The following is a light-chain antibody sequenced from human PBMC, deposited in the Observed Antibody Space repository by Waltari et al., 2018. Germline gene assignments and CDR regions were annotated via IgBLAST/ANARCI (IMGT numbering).Light chain of an antibody. J-gene: IGLJ3*02. CDR3: QTGGHGTWV. V-gene: IGLV4-69*01. CDR2: VNSDGSH. CDR1: SGHSSNA. Sequence: QLVLTQSPSASASLGASVKLPCTLSSGHSSNAIAWPQQQPEKGPRYSMTVNSDGSHSKGDEIPDRFSGSSSGAERYLTISSLQSEDEADYYCQTGGHGTWVFGGGTKLTVL.